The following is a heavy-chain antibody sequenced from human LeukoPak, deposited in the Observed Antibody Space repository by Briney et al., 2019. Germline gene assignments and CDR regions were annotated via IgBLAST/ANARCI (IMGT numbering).Heavy chain of an antibody. CDR2: ISWNSGSI. J-gene: IGHJ4*02. CDR1: GFTFDDYA. CDR3: AKEITYYYGSGSSTFDY. Sequence: GGSLRLSCAASGFTFDDYAMHWVRQAPGRGLEWVSGISWNSGSIGYADSVKGRFTISRDNAKNSLYLQMNSLRAEDTALYYCAKEITYYYGSGSSTFDYWGQGTLVTVSS. D-gene: IGHD3-10*01. V-gene: IGHV3-9*01.